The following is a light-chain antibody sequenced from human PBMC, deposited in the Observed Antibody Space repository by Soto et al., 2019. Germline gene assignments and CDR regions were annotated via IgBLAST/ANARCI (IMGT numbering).Light chain of an antibody. V-gene: IGKV1-6*01. Sequence: IQMTQSPSSLSSSVGDRVTITCRASQGVRDAVGWYQQKPGKAPKLLIYSTSTLQSGVPPRFRGSGSGTDFTLTISGLQPEEFATYYCLKENNYHLDFGGGNKVEIK. CDR1: QGVRDA. J-gene: IGKJ4*01. CDR3: LKENNYHLD. CDR2: STS.